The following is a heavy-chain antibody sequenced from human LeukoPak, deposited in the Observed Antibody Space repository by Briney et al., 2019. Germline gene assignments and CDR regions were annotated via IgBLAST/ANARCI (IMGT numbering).Heavy chain of an antibody. J-gene: IGHJ5*02. CDR3: ARAPVLRFLEWLHDNWFDP. V-gene: IGHV1-8*01. CDR1: GYTFTSYD. Sequence: GASVKVSCKASGYTFTSYDINWVRQATGQVLEWMGWMNPNSGNTGYAQKFQGRVTMTRNTSISTAYMELSSLRSEDTAVYYCARAPVLRFLEWLHDNWFDPWGQGTLVTVSS. D-gene: IGHD3-3*01. CDR2: MNPNSGNT.